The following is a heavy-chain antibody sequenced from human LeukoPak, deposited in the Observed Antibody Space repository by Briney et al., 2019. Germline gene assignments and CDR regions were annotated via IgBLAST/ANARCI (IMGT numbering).Heavy chain of an antibody. Sequence: GGPLRLSCAASGFTFSNYWMSWVRQAPGKGLEWVANINKDGSEKYYLDSVKGRLTISRENAKDSLYLQMSSLRAEDTAVYYCAREGAATAGCDFWGQGTLVAVSS. CDR3: AREGAATAGCDF. V-gene: IGHV3-7*03. J-gene: IGHJ4*02. D-gene: IGHD6-13*01. CDR2: INKDGSEK. CDR1: GFTFSNYW.